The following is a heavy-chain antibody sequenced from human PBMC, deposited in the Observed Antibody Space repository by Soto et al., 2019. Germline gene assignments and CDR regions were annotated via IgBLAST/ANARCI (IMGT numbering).Heavy chain of an antibody. J-gene: IGHJ6*02. V-gene: IGHV4-34*01. Sequence: SSETLSLTCAVYGGSFSGSYWNWIRQPPGKGLEWIGEINHSGSTKYSPSLKSRVTISIDTSKNQFSLKLSSVTAADTAVYYCARGGAVDNTFYHYYAMDVWGQGTTVTVSS. CDR3: ARGGAVDNTFYHYYAMDV. CDR2: INHSGST. CDR1: GGSFSGSY. D-gene: IGHD6-19*01.